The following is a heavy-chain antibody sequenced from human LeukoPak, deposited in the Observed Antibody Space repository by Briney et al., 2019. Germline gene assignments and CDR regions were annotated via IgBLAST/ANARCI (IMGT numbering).Heavy chain of an antibody. CDR1: GFTFSTYS. CDR2: ISSDGSIT. V-gene: IGHV3-30-3*01. CDR3: ARDSYCGGDCFSGFLDY. D-gene: IGHD2-21*02. J-gene: IGHJ4*02. Sequence: GGSLRLSCAASGFTFSTYSMHWVRQAPGKGLEWVAVISSDGSITSYADSVKGRFTISRDNAKNSLYLQMNSLRDEDTAVYYCARDSYCGGDCFSGFLDYWGQGTLVTVSS.